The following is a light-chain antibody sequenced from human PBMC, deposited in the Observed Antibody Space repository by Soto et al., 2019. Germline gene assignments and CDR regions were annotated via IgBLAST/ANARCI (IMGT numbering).Light chain of an antibody. CDR1: QSISSR. CDR3: QQYNSYPRV. J-gene: IGKJ1*01. CDR2: KAS. Sequence: DIQMTQSPSTLSASVGDRVTITCRASQSISSRLAWYQQKPGKAPKLLIYKASSLESGVPSRFSGSGSGTEFPLTISSLQPDDFATYYCQQYNSYPRVFGQGTKVEIK. V-gene: IGKV1-5*03.